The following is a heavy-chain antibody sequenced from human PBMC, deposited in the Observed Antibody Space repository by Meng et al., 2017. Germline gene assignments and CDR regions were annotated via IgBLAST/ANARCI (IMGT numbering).Heavy chain of an antibody. D-gene: IGHD5-24*01. CDR3: AKGPHGPQYFQH. V-gene: IGHV3-43*01. Sequence: EVQLVGSGGVVVQAGGSLRLSCEASGFTFDDYTMHWVRQAPGKGLEWVSLISWDGGSTYYADSVKGRFTISRDNSKNSLYLQMNSLRTEDTALYYCAKGPHGPQYFQHWGQGTLVTVSS. J-gene: IGHJ1*01. CDR1: GFTFDDYT. CDR2: ISWDGGST.